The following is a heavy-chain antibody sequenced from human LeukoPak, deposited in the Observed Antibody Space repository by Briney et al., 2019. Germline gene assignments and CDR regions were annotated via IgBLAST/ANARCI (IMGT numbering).Heavy chain of an antibody. D-gene: IGHD4-17*01. CDR1: GGSISSGGYS. Sequence: SETLSLTCAISGGSISSGGYSWSWIRQPPGKGLEWIGYIYHSGSTYYNPSLKSRLTISVDRSKNQFSLKLSSVTAADTAVYYCARRTVTTTHAFDIWGQGTMVTVSS. CDR2: IYHSGST. V-gene: IGHV4-30-2*01. CDR3: ARRTVTTTHAFDI. J-gene: IGHJ3*02.